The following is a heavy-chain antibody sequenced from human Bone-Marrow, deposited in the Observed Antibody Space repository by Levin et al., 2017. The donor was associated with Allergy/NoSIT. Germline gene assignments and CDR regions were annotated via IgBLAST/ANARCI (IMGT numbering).Heavy chain of an antibody. CDR1: GFTFSDYY. CDR2: ISGRSDYK. D-gene: IGHD2-2*01. V-gene: IGHV3-11*05. J-gene: IGHJ6*02. Sequence: PGGSLRLSCAASGFTFSDYYMTWIRQAPGKGLEWLSYISGRSDYKHYADSAKGRFSISRDNAKTSLYLQLNSLRAEDTAVYYCAREIPATGGAMDVWGQGTTVTVSS. CDR3: AREIPATGGAMDV.